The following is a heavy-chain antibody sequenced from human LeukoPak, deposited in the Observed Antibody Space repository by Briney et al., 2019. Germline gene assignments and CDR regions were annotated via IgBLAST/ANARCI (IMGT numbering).Heavy chain of an antibody. D-gene: IGHD2-8*01. Sequence: GASVKVSCKASGYTFTGYYMHWVRQAPGQGPEWMGWINPNSGGTNYAQKFQGRVTMTRDTSISTAYMELSRLRSDDTAVYYCARGGDIVLMVYSWFDPWGQGTLVTVSS. CDR1: GYTFTGYY. CDR3: ARGGDIVLMVYSWFDP. V-gene: IGHV1-2*02. CDR2: INPNSGGT. J-gene: IGHJ5*02.